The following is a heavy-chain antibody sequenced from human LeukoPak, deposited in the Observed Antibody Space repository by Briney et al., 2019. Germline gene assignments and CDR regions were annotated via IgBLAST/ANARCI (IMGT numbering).Heavy chain of an antibody. J-gene: IGHJ5*02. CDR3: GRAAGGSYYFAP. CDR1: GFTFDDYG. CDR2: INWNGDTT. Sequence: RPGGSLRLSCAASGFTFDDYGMSWVRQAPGKGLEWVSGINWNGDTTGYTDSVKGRFTISRDNANNSLYLQMDSLRAEDTALYHWGRAAGGSYYFAPGGQEPLVTVS. V-gene: IGHV3-20*01. D-gene: IGHD3-10*01.